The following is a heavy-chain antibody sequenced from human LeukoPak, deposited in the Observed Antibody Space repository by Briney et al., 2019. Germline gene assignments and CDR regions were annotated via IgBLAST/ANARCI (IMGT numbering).Heavy chain of an antibody. CDR3: AREFFPPGILPIVFDK. Sequence: HPGGSLRLSCAASGFIFSKSYMRWVRQAPGKGLEWVANVGYDGSQKNYVDSVKGRFTISRDNAKNSLYLQINSLRVEDTAVYYCAREFFPPGILPIVFDKWGQGTLLTVSS. CDR2: VGYDGSQK. CDR1: GFIFSKSY. J-gene: IGHJ4*02. D-gene: IGHD2/OR15-2a*01. V-gene: IGHV3-7*01.